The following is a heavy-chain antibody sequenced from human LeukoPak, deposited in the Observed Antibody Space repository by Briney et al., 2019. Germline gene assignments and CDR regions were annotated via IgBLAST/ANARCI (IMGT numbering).Heavy chain of an antibody. V-gene: IGHV4-31*03. CDR2: IYYSGST. CDR3: ARDRAVGNARRITMVRGVIYPSPTGFDP. D-gene: IGHD3-10*01. CDR1: GGSISSGGYY. J-gene: IGHJ5*02. Sequence: NPSETLSLTCTVSGGSISSGGYYWSWIRQHPGKGLEWIGYIYYSGSTYYNPSLKSRVTISVGTSKNQFSLKLSSVTAADTAVYYCARDRAVGNARRITMVRGVIYPSPTGFDPWGQGTLVTVSS.